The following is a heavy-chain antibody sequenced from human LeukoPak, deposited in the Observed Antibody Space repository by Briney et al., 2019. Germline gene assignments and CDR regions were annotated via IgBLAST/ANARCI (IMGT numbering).Heavy chain of an antibody. CDR1: GVSISSGGYS. CDR2: IYYTGNT. D-gene: IGHD4-17*01. Sequence: SETLSLTCAVSGVSISSGGYSWSWIRQPPGKGLEWIGYIYYTGNTNYNPSLKSRVTISVDTSKNQFSLKLTSVTAADTAMYYCATMTTVVFDYWGQGTLVTVSS. CDR3: ATMTTVVFDY. J-gene: IGHJ4*02. V-gene: IGHV4-61*08.